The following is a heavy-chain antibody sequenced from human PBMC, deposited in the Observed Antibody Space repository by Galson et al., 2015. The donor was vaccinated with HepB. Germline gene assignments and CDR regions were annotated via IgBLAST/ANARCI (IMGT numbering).Heavy chain of an antibody. J-gene: IGHJ4*02. Sequence: SLRLSCAASGFMFRNAWMNWVRQAPGKGLEWVGRIKSKTDDGTTDYAAPVKGRFTISRDDPKNTLYLQMNSLKTEDTAVYYCAAHLAYWGQGILVTVSS. CDR3: AAHLAY. CDR2: IKSKTDDGTT. V-gene: IGHV3-15*01. D-gene: IGHD3-16*01. CDR1: GFMFRNAW.